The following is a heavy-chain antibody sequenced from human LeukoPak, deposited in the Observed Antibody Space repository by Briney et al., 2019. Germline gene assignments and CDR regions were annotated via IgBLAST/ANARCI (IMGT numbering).Heavy chain of an antibody. J-gene: IGHJ4*02. CDR1: GGSISSGSYY. Sequence: SETLSLTCTVSGGSISSGSYYWSWIRQPAGKGLEWIGRIYTSGSTNYNPSLKSRVTISVDTSKNQFSLKLSSVTAADTAVYYCARDQQIVPFDYWGQGTLVTVSS. V-gene: IGHV4-61*02. D-gene: IGHD2-2*01. CDR3: ARDQQIVPFDY. CDR2: IYTSGST.